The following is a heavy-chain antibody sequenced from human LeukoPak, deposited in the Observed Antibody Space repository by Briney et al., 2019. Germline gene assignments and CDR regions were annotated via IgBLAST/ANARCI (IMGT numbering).Heavy chain of an antibody. J-gene: IGHJ4*02. CDR1: GGSISSGDYY. CDR2: IHYSGSS. CDR3: ASPTGGSQGDY. V-gene: IGHV4-30-4*01. D-gene: IGHD6-13*01. Sequence: PSETLSLTCTVSGGSISSGDYYWSWIRQPPGKGLEWIGYIHYSGSSYYNPSLKSRVTISVDTSKNQFSLKLSSVTAADTAVYYCASPTGGSQGDYWGQGTLVTVSS.